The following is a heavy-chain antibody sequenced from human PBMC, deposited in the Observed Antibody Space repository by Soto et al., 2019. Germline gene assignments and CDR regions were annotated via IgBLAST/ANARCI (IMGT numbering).Heavy chain of an antibody. CDR2: ISAYNGNT. Sequence: VASVKVSCKASGYTFTSYGISWVRQAPGQGLEWMGWISAYNGNTNYAQKLQGRVTMTTDTSTSTAYMELRSLRSDDTAVYYCAIGKLELLWFGELSAVWFDPWGQGTLVTVSS. CDR1: GYTFTSYG. CDR3: AIGKLELLWFGELSAVWFDP. J-gene: IGHJ5*02. D-gene: IGHD3-10*01. V-gene: IGHV1-18*01.